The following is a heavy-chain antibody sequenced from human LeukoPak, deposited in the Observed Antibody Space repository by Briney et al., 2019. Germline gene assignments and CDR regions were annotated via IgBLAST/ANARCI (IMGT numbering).Heavy chain of an antibody. CDR2: INSDGSST. CDR3: ARGDFYGDYFDY. V-gene: IGHV3-74*01. D-gene: IGHD4-17*01. J-gene: IGHJ4*02. Sequence: GGSLRLSCAASGFTFSSYWMHWVRQAPGKGLVWVSRINSDGSSTSYADSVKGRFTISRDNGKNTLYLQMNSLRAEDRAVYYCARGDFYGDYFDYWGQGTLVTVSS. CDR1: GFTFSSYW.